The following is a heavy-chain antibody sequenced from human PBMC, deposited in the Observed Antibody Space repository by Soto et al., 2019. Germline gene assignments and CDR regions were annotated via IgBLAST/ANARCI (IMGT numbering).Heavy chain of an antibody. CDR1: GGSFSDYY. D-gene: IGHD1-1*01. V-gene: IGHV4-34*02. CDR3: ARGVPATRHFDL. CDR2: VRHSGST. Sequence: QVQLQQWGARVVKPSETLSLTCEVYGGSFSDYYWTWIRQTPGKGLEWIGEVRHSGSTTYNPTLKSRVTISVDPSKNQFSLNVNSVTAADTGLYFCARGVPATRHFDLWGQGTLVNVSP. J-gene: IGHJ4*02.